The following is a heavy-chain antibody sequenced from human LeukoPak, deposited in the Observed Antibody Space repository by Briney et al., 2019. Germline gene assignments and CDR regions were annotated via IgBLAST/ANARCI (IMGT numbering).Heavy chain of an antibody. Sequence: GGSLRLSCAASGFTFSSYGMHWVCQAPDKGLEWVSGIFGSGGSAHYADSVKGRFTISRDNSKNTVYLQMDSLRADDTAVYYCGKTTIGYSSGRYPGWPVDYWGQGTLVTVSS. CDR2: IFGSGGSA. J-gene: IGHJ4*02. CDR1: GFTFSSYG. CDR3: GKTTIGYSSGRYPGWPVDY. D-gene: IGHD6-19*01. V-gene: IGHV3-23*01.